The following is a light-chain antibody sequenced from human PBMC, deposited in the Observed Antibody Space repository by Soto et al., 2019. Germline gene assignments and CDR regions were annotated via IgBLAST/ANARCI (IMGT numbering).Light chain of an antibody. J-gene: IGKJ4*01. CDR3: QQANTFALT. Sequence: DIQMTQSPSSVSTSVGDRVTITCRASQDINKWLAWYQQKPGTAPKLLIYSASSLYTGVPSRFSGSGSGTDFILTISSLQPEDFATYYCQQANTFALTFGGGTKVDI. V-gene: IGKV1-12*01. CDR1: QDINKW. CDR2: SAS.